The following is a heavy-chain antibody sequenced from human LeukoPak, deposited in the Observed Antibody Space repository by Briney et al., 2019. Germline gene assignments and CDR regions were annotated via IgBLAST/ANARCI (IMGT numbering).Heavy chain of an antibody. CDR3: ARSDYGDYGWFDP. J-gene: IGHJ5*02. V-gene: IGHV4-59*01. CDR2: IYYSGST. CDR1: GGSISSYY. D-gene: IGHD4-17*01. Sequence: PSESLSLTCTVSGGSISSYYWSWIRQPPGKGLEWIGYIYYSGSTNYNPSLKSRVTISVDTSKNQFSLKLSSVTAADTAVYYCARSDYGDYGWFDPWGQGTLVTVSS.